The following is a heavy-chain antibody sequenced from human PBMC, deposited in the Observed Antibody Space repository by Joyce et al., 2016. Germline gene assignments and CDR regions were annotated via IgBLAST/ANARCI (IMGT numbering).Heavy chain of an antibody. J-gene: IGHJ5*02. V-gene: IGHV3-74*01. CDR1: GFSFSGYW. CDR2: SNTEGSST. CDR3: VRGISARPGGPNWFDP. Sequence: EVQLVESGGGLVQPGGSLRLSCAASGFSFSGYWIHWVRQAPGEGLVWVSRSNTEGSSTRFADSVKGRFTISRDNAKNTLYLQMNSLRAEDTAVYYCVRGISARPGGPNWFDPWGQGTLVTVSS. D-gene: IGHD6-6*01.